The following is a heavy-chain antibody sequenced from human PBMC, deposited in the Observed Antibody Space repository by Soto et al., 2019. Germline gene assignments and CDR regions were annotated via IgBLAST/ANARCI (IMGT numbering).Heavy chain of an antibody. D-gene: IGHD1-1*01. CDR2: ISIGGSNT. V-gene: IGHV3-21*05. Sequence: PGGSLRLSCAASGFTFRNYNMNWVRQVPGKGLEWVAQISIGGSNTNYADSVKGRFTISRDNAKNTLNLHMNSLRAEDTALYYCARVPGTTRYWDFWGQGTLVTVSS. CDR3: ARVPGTTRYWDF. J-gene: IGHJ4*02. CDR1: GFTFRNYN.